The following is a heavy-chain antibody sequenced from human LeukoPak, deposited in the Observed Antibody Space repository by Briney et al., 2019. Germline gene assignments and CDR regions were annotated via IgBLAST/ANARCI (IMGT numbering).Heavy chain of an antibody. CDR2: INHSGST. D-gene: IGHD1-26*01. CDR1: GGSLSGYY. CDR3: ASRMLLRPFDY. Sequence: SETLSLTCAVYGGSLSGYYWSWIRQPPGKGLEWIGEINHSGSTNYNPSLKSRVTISVDTSKNQFSLKLSSVTAADTAVYYCASRMLLRPFDYWGQGTLVTVSS. V-gene: IGHV4-34*01. J-gene: IGHJ4*02.